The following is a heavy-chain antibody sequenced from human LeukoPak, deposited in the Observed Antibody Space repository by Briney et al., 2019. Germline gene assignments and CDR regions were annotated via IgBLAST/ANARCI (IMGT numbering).Heavy chain of an antibody. D-gene: IGHD3-3*01. V-gene: IGHV1-69*13. CDR3: ARATIFGVVIQPRDYYYGMDV. Sequence: ASVKVSCKASGGTFSSYAISWVRQAPGQGLEWMGGIIPIFGTANYAQKFQGRVTITADESTSTAYMELSSLRSEDTAVYYCARATIFGVVIQPRDYYYGMDVWGQGPTVTVSS. J-gene: IGHJ6*02. CDR2: IIPIFGTA. CDR1: GGTFSSYA.